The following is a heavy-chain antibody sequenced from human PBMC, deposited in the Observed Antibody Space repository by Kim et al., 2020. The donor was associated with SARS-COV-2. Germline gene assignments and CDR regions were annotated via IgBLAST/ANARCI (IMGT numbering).Heavy chain of an antibody. J-gene: IGHJ3*02. CDR3: ASRRLGWDHNRNAFDI. CDR2: ISAYNGNT. CDR1: GYTFTSYG. Sequence: ASVKVSCKASGYTFTSYGISWVRQAPGQGLEWMGWISAYNGNTNYAQKLQGRVTMTTDTSTSTAYMELRSLRSDDTAVYYCASRRLGWDHNRNAFDIWGQGTMVTVSS. D-gene: IGHD3-16*01. V-gene: IGHV1-18*01.